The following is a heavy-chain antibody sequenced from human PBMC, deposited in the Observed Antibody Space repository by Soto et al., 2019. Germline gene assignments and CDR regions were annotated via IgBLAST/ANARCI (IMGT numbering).Heavy chain of an antibody. D-gene: IGHD6-13*01. CDR3: ARYHRTQYSSSWYSNYYYYYGMDV. Sequence: PGGSLRLSCAASGFTFSSYGMHWVRQAPGKGLEWVAVIWYDGSNKYYADSVKGRFTISRDNSKNTPYLQMNSLRAEDTAVYYCARYHRTQYSSSWYSNYYYYYGMDVWGQGTTVTVSS. CDR2: IWYDGSNK. J-gene: IGHJ6*02. CDR1: GFTFSSYG. V-gene: IGHV3-33*01.